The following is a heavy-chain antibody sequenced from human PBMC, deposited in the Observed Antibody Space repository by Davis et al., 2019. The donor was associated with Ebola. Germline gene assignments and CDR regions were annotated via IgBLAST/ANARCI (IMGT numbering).Heavy chain of an antibody. V-gene: IGHV1-18*01. CDR2: INTDNGNT. J-gene: IGHJ4*02. CDR1: GYTFSDYG. Sequence: AASVKVSCKTSGYTFSDYGIAWLRQAPGQGLEWMGWINTDNGNTDYEEKLQGRLTMTAETSTRTAYMELRRLTSDDTAMYYCARDLGGGDFVYWGQGSLVTVSS. D-gene: IGHD2-21*02. CDR3: ARDLGGGDFVY.